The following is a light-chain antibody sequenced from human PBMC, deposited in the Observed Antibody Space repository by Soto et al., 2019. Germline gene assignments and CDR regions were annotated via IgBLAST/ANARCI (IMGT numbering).Light chain of an antibody. CDR3: QQYNNYFWA. V-gene: IGKV1-5*01. Sequence: DIQMTQSPSALSASVGDRVTITCRASQSIANWLAWYQQKPGKAPKLLIYDASSLASGVPSRFSGSGSGTEFTLTISSLQPDDLATYYCQQYNNYFWAFGQGTKVDIK. J-gene: IGKJ1*01. CDR1: QSIANW. CDR2: DAS.